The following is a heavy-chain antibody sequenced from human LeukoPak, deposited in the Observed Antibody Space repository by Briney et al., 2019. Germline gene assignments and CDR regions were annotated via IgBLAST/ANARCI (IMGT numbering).Heavy chain of an antibody. D-gene: IGHD6-6*01. Sequence: PSETLSLTCTVSGGSISSGDYYWSWTRQPPGKGLEWIGYIYYSGSTYYNPSLKSRVTISVDTSKNQFSLKLSSVTAADTAVYYCARRSSIAARPWDYWGQGTLVTVSS. CDR1: GGSISSGDYY. V-gene: IGHV4-30-4*01. CDR3: ARRSSIAARPWDY. CDR2: IYYSGST. J-gene: IGHJ4*02.